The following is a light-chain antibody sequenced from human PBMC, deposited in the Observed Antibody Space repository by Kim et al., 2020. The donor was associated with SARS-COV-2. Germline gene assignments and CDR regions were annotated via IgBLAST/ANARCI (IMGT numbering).Light chain of an antibody. Sequence: LSPGERATLSCRARQSVSRNYIAWYQQKPGQAPRALIYGASNRAAGIPDRFIGSGSGTDFTLTISRLEPEDFAVYYCQQYASAPDTFGQGTKLEIK. CDR1: QSVSRNY. CDR3: QQYASAPDT. CDR2: GAS. J-gene: IGKJ2*01. V-gene: IGKV3-20*01.